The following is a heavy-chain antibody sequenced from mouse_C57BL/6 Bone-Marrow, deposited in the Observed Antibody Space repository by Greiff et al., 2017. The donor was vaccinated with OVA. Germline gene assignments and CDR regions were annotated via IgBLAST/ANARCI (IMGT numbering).Heavy chain of an antibody. CDR3: ARPTAQATWDAMDY. J-gene: IGHJ4*01. D-gene: IGHD3-2*02. CDR1: GYAFSSYW. V-gene: IGHV1-80*01. CDR2: IYPGDGDT. Sequence: VQLQQSGAELVKPGASVKISCKASGYAFSSYWMNWVKQRPGKGLEWIGQIYPGDGDTNYNGKFKGKATLTADKSYSTAYMQLSSLTSEDSAVYFCARPTAQATWDAMDYWGQGTSVTVSS.